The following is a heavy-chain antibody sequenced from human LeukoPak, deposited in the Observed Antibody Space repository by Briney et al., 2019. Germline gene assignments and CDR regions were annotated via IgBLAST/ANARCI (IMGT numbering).Heavy chain of an antibody. CDR1: GGTFSTYA. D-gene: IGHD6-13*01. CDR2: IVPILGTA. V-gene: IGHV1-69*04. CDR3: ARVPQGSSWPYYFDY. Sequence: SVKVSCKASGGTFSTYAISWVRQAPGQGLEWLGRIVPILGTANYAQNFQGRVTITADRSTTTAYMELSSLRSEDTAVYYCARVPQGSSWPYYFDYWGQGTLVTVSS. J-gene: IGHJ4*02.